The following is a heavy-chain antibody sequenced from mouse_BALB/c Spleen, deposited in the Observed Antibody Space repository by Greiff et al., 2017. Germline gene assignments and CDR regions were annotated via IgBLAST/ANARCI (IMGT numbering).Heavy chain of an antibody. J-gene: IGHJ4*01. CDR1: GFSLTGYG. Sequence: VKLVESGPGLVAPSQSLSITCTVSGFSLTGYGVTWVRQPPGKGLEWLGMIWGDGSTDYNSTLKSRLSNIKDNSKSQVFLKMNSLQTDDTARYYCASDYYDGRSYEGDYARDYWGQGTSVTVSS. CDR2: IWGDGST. V-gene: IGHV2-6-7*01. D-gene: IGHD1-1*01. CDR3: ASDYYDGRSYEGDYARDY.